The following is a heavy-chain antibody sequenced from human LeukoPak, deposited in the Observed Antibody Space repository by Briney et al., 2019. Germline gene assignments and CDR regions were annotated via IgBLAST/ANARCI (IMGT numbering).Heavy chain of an antibody. CDR2: INPNTGGT. D-gene: IGHD2-15*01. J-gene: IGHJ6*03. Sequence: ASVKVSCKASGYTFTSYYMHWVRQAPGQGLEWMGWINPNTGGTNYAQKFQGRVTMTRDTSISTAYMELSRLRSDDTAVYYCARDGRYYFYYMDVWGKGTTVTVSS. CDR1: GYTFTSYY. V-gene: IGHV1-2*02. CDR3: ARDGRYYFYYMDV.